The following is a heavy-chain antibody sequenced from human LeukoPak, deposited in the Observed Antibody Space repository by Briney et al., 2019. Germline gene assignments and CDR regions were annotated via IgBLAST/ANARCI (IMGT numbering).Heavy chain of an antibody. D-gene: IGHD3-22*01. CDR2: IVVGSGNT. CDR1: VFTFTISA. J-gene: IGHJ5*02. V-gene: IGHV1-58*02. CDR3: AAAEFLPYDSSGDNWFDP. Sequence: TAVTVSFKSSVFTFTISAMQWVRQARGQRGEGIGWIVVGSGNTNYAQKFQERVTINRDRAISTDYMGLSSLRSEDTAVYYCAAAEFLPYDSSGDNWFDPWGQGTLVTVSS.